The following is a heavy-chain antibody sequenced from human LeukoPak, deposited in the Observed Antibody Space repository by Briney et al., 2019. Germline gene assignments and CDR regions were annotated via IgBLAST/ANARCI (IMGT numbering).Heavy chain of an antibody. D-gene: IGHD5-24*01. CDR3: AKHLHGNTWPLDY. J-gene: IGHJ4*02. V-gene: IGHV3-23*01. Sequence: PGGSLRLSCAASGFTFSSYAMSWVCQAPGKGLEWVSGLSDRGSRTYYADSVKGRFTISRDNSKNTLYLQMNSLRAEDTAVFYCAKHLHGNTWPLDYWGQGTLVTVSS. CDR2: LSDRGSRT. CDR1: GFTFSSYA.